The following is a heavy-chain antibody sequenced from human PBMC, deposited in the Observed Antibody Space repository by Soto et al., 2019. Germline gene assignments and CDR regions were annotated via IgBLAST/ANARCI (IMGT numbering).Heavy chain of an antibody. J-gene: IGHJ4*02. V-gene: IGHV1-69*02. D-gene: IGHD3-10*01. CDR2: VNPILSMS. CDR3: ACNYGSGYRDFDS. Sequence: QVQLVQSGAEVKSAGSSVKVSCKASGDTFNFYSINWVRQAPGLGLEWVGRVNPILSMSNYAQRFQGRVTMTVDKSTGTAYMELRSLRFEDTAIYYCACNYGSGYRDFDSWGQGALVTVSS. CDR1: GDTFNFYS.